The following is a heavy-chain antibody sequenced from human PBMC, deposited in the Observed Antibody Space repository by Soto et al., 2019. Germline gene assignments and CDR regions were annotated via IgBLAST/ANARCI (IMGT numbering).Heavy chain of an antibody. J-gene: IGHJ3*02. CDR1: GYTFTSYG. CDR3: ARETYYDFWNGYYRGNSDAFDI. V-gene: IGHV1-18*01. D-gene: IGHD3-3*01. CDR2: ISAYNGNT. Sequence: ASVKVSCKASGYTFTSYGISWVRQAPGQGLEWMGWISAYNGNTNYAQKLQGRVTMTTDTSTSTAYMELRSLRSDDTAVYYCARETYYDFWNGYYRGNSDAFDIWGQGTMVTVSS.